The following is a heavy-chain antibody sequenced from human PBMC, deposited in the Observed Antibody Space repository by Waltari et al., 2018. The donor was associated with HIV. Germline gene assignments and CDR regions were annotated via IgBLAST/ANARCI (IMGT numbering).Heavy chain of an antibody. D-gene: IGHD3-3*01. CDR2: IFHSGSA. CDR1: GYPITSGYH. Sequence: QVQLQESGPGLVKPSETLSLTCGVSGYPITSGYHWGWIRQPPGMGLEWIGSIFHSGSAYDNPPLRSRVTISVDTSKKQFALKLNSVTAADTAVYFCARSEGAQTATIFDRWGQGTLVTVSS. V-gene: IGHV4-38-2*01. CDR3: ARSEGAQTATIFDR. J-gene: IGHJ4*02.